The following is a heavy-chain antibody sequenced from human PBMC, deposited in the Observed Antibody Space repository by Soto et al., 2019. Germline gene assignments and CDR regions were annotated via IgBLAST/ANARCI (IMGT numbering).Heavy chain of an antibody. CDR2: ISGSGGST. V-gene: IGHV3-23*01. CDR3: AKDPYYDILTGYYDY. CDR1: GFAFSSYA. Sequence: PVGSLRLSGAASGFAFSSYAMSWVRQAPGKGLEWVSAISGSGGSTYYADSVKGRFTISRDNSKNTLYLQMNSLRAEDTAVYYCAKDPYYDILTGYYDYWGQGTLVTVSS. D-gene: IGHD3-9*01. J-gene: IGHJ4*02.